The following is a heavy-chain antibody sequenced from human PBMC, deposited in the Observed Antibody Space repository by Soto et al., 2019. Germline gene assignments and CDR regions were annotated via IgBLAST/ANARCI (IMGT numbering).Heavy chain of an antibody. V-gene: IGHV1-69*01. CDR3: MRSYGYTFGGSVDN. Sequence: QVQLVQSGPEVKKPGSSVKVSCKASGDTFNSYVITWVRQAPGQGLEWLGGIITAFGTTSYAQNFQDRVSITAGEGATTDHMGLSSVTSDDTGMYYGMRSYGYTFGGSVDNWGQGTLVTVSS. CDR1: GDTFNSYV. CDR2: IITAFGTT. D-gene: IGHD5-18*01. J-gene: IGHJ4*02.